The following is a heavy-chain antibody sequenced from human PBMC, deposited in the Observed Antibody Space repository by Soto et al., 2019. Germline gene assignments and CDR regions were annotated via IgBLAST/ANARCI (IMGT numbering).Heavy chain of an antibody. J-gene: IGHJ4*02. V-gene: IGHV3-7*01. D-gene: IGHD4-4*01. CDR1: GFNFLSHW. Sequence: GGSLRLSCVASGFNFLSHWMTWVRQAPGEGLEWVANIKQDGSETDYVDSVKGRFTVSRDNGKNSLYLQMNSLRVEDTAIYYCARVGVLGRDYTAYRPCDYWGQGTLVTVSS. CDR2: IKQDGSET. CDR3: ARVGVLGRDYTAYRPCDY.